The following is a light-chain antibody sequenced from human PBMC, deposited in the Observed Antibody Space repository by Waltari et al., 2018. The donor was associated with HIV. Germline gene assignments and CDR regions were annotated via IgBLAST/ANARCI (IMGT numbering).Light chain of an antibody. V-gene: IGLV2-14*01. J-gene: IGLJ3*02. CDR3: SSYMNNGSLV. CDR1: STDVRPRTY. CDR2: DDN. Sequence: QSGLTQPASISASLGQSITISCIASSTDVRPRTYISWFHHHPDKAPQLLIYDDNIRPSGIPFRLSGSRSGNTASLTISGLQVDDEGDYYCSSYMNNGSLVFGGGTKVTVL.